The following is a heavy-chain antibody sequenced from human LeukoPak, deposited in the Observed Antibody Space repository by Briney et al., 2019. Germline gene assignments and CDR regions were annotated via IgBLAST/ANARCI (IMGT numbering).Heavy chain of an antibody. CDR2: ISYDGNNK. D-gene: IGHD3-22*01. CDR1: GFTFSSYA. Sequence: PGTSLRLSCAASGFTFSSYAIHWVRQAPGKGLEWVAVISYDGNNKYYADSVKGRFTISRDNSKNTLYLQMNSLRAEDTAVYYCAREGYSSGFPYLDYWGQGTLVTVSS. J-gene: IGHJ4*02. V-gene: IGHV3-30*04. CDR3: AREGYSSGFPYLDY.